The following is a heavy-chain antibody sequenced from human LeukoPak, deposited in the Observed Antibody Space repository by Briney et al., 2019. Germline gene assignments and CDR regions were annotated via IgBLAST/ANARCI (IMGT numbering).Heavy chain of an antibody. CDR3: AKPSDYYGSATDAFDF. V-gene: IGHV4-61*02. J-gene: IGHJ3*01. Sequence: SETLSLTCTVSLGSISSVIDYWGWIRHPAGKGLEWIALIFTSGSTNYNTSLKSRVTLSVDPYKNQFSLKLSSVTAADTAVYYCAKPSDYYGSATDAFDFWGQGTMVTVSS. D-gene: IGHD3-10*01. CDR1: LGSISSVIDY. CDR2: IFTSGST.